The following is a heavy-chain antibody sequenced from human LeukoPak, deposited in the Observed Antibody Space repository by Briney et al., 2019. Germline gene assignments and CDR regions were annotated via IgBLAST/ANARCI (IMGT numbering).Heavy chain of an antibody. CDR3: ARRSYYDSSGIFDY. J-gene: IGHJ4*02. Sequence: SETLSLTCTVFGGAISSSSYYWGWIRQPPGKGLEWIGSIYYSESTYYNPSLKSRVTISVDTSKNQFSLKLSSVTAADTAVYYCARRSYYDSSGIFDYWGQGTLVTVSS. D-gene: IGHD3-22*01. CDR1: GGAISSSSYY. CDR2: IYYSEST. V-gene: IGHV4-39*01.